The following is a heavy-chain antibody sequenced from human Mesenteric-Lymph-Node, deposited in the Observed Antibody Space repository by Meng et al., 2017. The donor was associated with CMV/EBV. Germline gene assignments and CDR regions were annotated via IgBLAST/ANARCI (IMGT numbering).Heavy chain of an antibody. CDR1: GGSFSGYY. Sequence: GSLRLSCAVYGGSFSGYYWSWIRQPPGKGLEWIGEINHSGSTNYNPSLKSRVTISVDTSKNQFSLKLSSVTAADTAVYYCARYSSSRLYGMDVWGQGTTVTVSS. CDR3: ARYSSSRLYGMDV. V-gene: IGHV4-34*01. D-gene: IGHD6-13*01. J-gene: IGHJ6*02. CDR2: INHSGST.